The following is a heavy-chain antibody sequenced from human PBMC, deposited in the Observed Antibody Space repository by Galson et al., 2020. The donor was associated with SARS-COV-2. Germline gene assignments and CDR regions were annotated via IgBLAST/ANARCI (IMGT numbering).Heavy chain of an antibody. CDR3: ARGGYLDFWSGCDY. D-gene: IGHD3-3*02. J-gene: IGHJ4*02. CDR1: GFTFSSYA. CDR2: ISYDGSNK. V-gene: IGHV3-30-3*01. Sequence: GGSLRLSCAASGFTFSSYAMHWVRQAPGKGLEWVAVISYDGSNKYYADSVKGRFTISRDNSKNTLYLQMNSLRAEDTAVYYCARGGYLDFWSGCDYWGQGTLVTVSS.